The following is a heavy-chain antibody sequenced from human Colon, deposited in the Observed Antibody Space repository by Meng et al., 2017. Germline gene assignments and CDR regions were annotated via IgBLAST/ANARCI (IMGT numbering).Heavy chain of an antibody. D-gene: IGHD1-14*01. J-gene: IGHJ4*02. CDR3: ARDRVPGKY. Sequence: QGHLQECGHGLVRPSETLSLTFTVSGGSVSSGTYYWSWIRQPPGKGLEWIGCIYYSGTTNYNPSLKSRVTISVDTSKNQFSLKLSSVTPADTAVYFCARDRVPGKYWGQGTLVTVSS. CDR1: GGSVSSGTYY. CDR2: IYYSGTT. V-gene: IGHV4-61*01.